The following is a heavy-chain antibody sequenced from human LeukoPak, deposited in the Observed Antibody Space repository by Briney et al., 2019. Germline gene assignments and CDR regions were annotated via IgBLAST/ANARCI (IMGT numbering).Heavy chain of an antibody. Sequence: SETLSLTCTVSGGSISSSSYYWGWFRQPPGKGLERIGSIYYSGSTYYNPSLKSRVTISVDTSKNQFSLKLSSVTAADTAVYYCARGTGYDILTGPSYNWFDPWGQGTLVTVSS. D-gene: IGHD3-9*01. CDR3: ARGTGYDILTGPSYNWFDP. V-gene: IGHV4-39*07. J-gene: IGHJ5*02. CDR1: GGSISSSSYY. CDR2: IYYSGST.